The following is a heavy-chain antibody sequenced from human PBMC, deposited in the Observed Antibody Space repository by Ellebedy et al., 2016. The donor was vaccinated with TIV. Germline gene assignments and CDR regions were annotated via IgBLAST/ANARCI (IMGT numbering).Heavy chain of an antibody. V-gene: IGHV4-39*06. CDR3: ASIKDNTGYYWGGNYHYIDV. CDR2: IFKSGTT. J-gene: IGHJ6*03. Sequence: MPSETLSLTCTVSGGSITSYYWSWIRQPPGKGLDWIGSIFKSGTTYYNPSLQSRVTISLDASEKYFPLKLTSVTAADTAVYFFASIKDNTGYYWGGNYHYIDVWGKGTTVAVSS. D-gene: IGHD3-22*01. CDR1: GGSITSYY.